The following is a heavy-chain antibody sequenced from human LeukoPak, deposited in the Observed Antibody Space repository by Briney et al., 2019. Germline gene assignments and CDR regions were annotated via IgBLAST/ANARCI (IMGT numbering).Heavy chain of an antibody. J-gene: IGHJ4*02. CDR3: AGTYCSGGSCYEGYYFDY. CDR2: INHSGST. D-gene: IGHD2-15*01. V-gene: IGHV4-34*01. Sequence: PSETLSLTCAVYGGSFSGYYWSWIRQPPGQGLESIREINHSGSTNYNPSLNSRVTISVDTSKNQFSLKLSSVTAADTAVYYCAGTYCSGGSCYEGYYFDYWGQGTLVTVSS. CDR1: GGSFSGYY.